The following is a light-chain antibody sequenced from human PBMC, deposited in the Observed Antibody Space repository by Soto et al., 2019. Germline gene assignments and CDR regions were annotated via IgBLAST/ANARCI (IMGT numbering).Light chain of an antibody. Sequence: DIQMPQSPSSLSASVGDRVTITCRASQSISSWLAWYQQKPGTAPKLLIYDASSLESGVPSRFSGSGSGTEFTLTISSLQPDDFATYYCQQYNSYSGTFGQGTKVESK. CDR2: DAS. V-gene: IGKV1-5*01. CDR1: QSISSW. CDR3: QQYNSYSGT. J-gene: IGKJ1*01.